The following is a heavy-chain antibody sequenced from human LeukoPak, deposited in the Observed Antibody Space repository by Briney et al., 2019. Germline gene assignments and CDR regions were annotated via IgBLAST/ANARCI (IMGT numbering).Heavy chain of an antibody. CDR1: GFTFSSYG. CDR2: ISYDGSNK. V-gene: IGHV3-30*18. CDR3: AKAGAAAGGGYYYNGMDV. Sequence: GGSLRLSCAASGFTFSSYGMHWVRQAPGKGLEWVAVISYDGSNKYYADSVKGRFTISRDNSKNTLYLQMNSLRAEDTAVYYCAKAGAAAGGGYYYNGMDVWGQGTTVTVSS. D-gene: IGHD6-13*01. J-gene: IGHJ6*02.